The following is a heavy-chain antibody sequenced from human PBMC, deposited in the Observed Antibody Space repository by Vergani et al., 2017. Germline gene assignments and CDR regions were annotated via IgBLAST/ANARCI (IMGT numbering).Heavy chain of an antibody. CDR1: FDSIRNLY. J-gene: IGHJ3*02. D-gene: IGHD2-21*02. CDR2: IHYSENT. V-gene: IGHV4-59*11. Sequence: QVQLQESGPGLVKSSETLSLTCSVSFDSIRNLYCNWIRQPPGKGLEWIGSIHYSENTNYNPSLKTRVTISVDTSKNQFSLTLTSVTAADTAVYYCARNPYCGGDCYSDAFDIWGQGTMVTVSS. CDR3: ARNPYCGGDCYSDAFDI.